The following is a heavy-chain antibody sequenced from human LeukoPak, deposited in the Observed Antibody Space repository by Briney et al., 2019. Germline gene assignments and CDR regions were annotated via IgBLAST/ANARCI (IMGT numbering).Heavy chain of an antibody. CDR2: IKQDGSQK. CDR1: GYTFSMYW. CDR3: ARGGTYDI. V-gene: IGHV3-7*01. Sequence: GGSLRLSCAASGYTFSMYWMTWFRQAPGKGLKWVANIKQDGSQKNYVDSVKGRFSISRDNAKKSLYLQMNSLRDEDTAVYYCARGGTYDIWGPGTRVTVSS. J-gene: IGHJ3*02.